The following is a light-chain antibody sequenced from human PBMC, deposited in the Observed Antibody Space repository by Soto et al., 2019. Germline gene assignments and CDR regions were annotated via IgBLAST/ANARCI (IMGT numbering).Light chain of an antibody. V-gene: IGKV1-5*01. Sequence: DIQMTQSPSTLSASVGDRVTITCRASQSISSWLAWYQQKPGKAPKLLFYDASSLESGVPSRFSGSGSGTEFTLTISSLQPDDFATYYCQQYYSYSWTFGQGTKVEIK. CDR3: QQYYSYSWT. CDR1: QSISSW. J-gene: IGKJ1*01. CDR2: DAS.